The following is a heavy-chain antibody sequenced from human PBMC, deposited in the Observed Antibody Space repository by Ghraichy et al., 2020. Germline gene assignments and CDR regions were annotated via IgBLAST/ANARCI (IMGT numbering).Heavy chain of an antibody. D-gene: IGHD6-6*01. CDR2: IIPIFGAA. Sequence: SVKVSCKASGGTFSSYAISWVRQAPGQGLEWMGGIIPIFGAANYAQKFQGRVTITADESTSTAYMELSSLRSEDTAVYHCARVLSIAARNWFDPWGQGTLVTVSS. V-gene: IGHV1-69*13. J-gene: IGHJ5*02. CDR1: GGTFSSYA. CDR3: ARVLSIAARNWFDP.